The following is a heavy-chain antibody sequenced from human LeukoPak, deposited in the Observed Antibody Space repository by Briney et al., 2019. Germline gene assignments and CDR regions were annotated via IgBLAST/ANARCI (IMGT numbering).Heavy chain of an antibody. V-gene: IGHV3-7*03. CDR2: IKQGGSEK. J-gene: IGHJ4*02. Sequence: PGGSLRLSCAASGFTFSNYWMSWVRQAPGKGLEWVANIKQGGSEKYYVDSVKGRFTISRDNAKNSLYLQMNSLRAEDTAVYYCARAGYGSGSYSHPIDYWGQGTLVTVSS. D-gene: IGHD3-10*01. CDR3: ARAGYGSGSYSHPIDY. CDR1: GFTFSNYW.